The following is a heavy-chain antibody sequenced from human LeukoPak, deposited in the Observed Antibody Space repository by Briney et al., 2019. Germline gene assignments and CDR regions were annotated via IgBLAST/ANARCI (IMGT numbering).Heavy chain of an antibody. V-gene: IGHV4-59*01. CDR1: GGSISSYY. CDR3: ARDSTDDYGDYGLDY. D-gene: IGHD4-17*01. J-gene: IGHJ4*02. CDR2: IYYSGST. Sequence: PSETLSLTCTVSGGSISSYYWSWIRQPPGKGLEWIGYIYYSGSTNYNPSLKSRVTISVDTSKNQFSLKLSSVTAADTAVYYCARDSTDDYGDYGLDYWGQGTLVTVSS.